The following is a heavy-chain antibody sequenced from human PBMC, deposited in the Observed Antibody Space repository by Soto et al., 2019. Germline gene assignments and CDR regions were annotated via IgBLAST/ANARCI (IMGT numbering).Heavy chain of an antibody. CDR1: GFTFSSYA. D-gene: IGHD4-17*01. J-gene: IGHJ4*02. V-gene: IGHV3-23*01. CDR3: AKVLYGDYVGDYFDY. CDR2: ISGSGGST. Sequence: PGGSLRLSCAASGFTFSSYAMSWVRQAPGKGLEWGSAISGSGGSTYYADSVKGRFTISRDNSKSTLYLQMNSLRAEDTDVYYCAKVLYGDYVGDYFDYWGQGTLVTVSS.